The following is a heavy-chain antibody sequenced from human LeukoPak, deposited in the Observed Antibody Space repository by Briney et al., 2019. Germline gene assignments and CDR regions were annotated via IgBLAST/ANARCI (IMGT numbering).Heavy chain of an antibody. CDR1: GFTFDDYA. CDR2: ISWNSGSI. CDR3: ANEGGALDY. V-gene: IGHV3-9*01. Sequence: PGRSLRLSCAASGFTFDDYAMHWVRQAPGKGLEWVSGISWNSGSIGYADSVKGRFTISRDNAKSSLYLQMNSLRAEDTALYYCANEGGALDYWGQGTLVTVSS. D-gene: IGHD3-16*01. J-gene: IGHJ4*02.